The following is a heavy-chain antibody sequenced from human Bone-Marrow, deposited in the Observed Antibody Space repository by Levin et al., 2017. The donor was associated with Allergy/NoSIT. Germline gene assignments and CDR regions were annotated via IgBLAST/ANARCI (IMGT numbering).Heavy chain of an antibody. J-gene: IGHJ5*02. D-gene: IGHD2-2*01. V-gene: IGHV4-34*01. CDR2: INHSGST. CDR1: GGSFSGYY. Sequence: SETLSLTCAVYGGSFSGYYWSWIRQPPGKGLEWIGEINHSGSTNYNPSLKSRVTISVDTSKNQFSLKLSSVTAADTAVYYCARGPGKVVPALYWFDPWGQGTLVTVSS. CDR3: ARGPGKVVPALYWFDP.